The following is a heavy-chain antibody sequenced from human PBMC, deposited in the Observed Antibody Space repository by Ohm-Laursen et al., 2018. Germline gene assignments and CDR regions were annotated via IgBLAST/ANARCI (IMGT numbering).Heavy chain of an antibody. J-gene: IGHJ3*02. CDR2: IWYDGSNK. D-gene: IGHD3-22*01. V-gene: IGHV3-33*08. CDR3: ARATERDYYKSSDITDAFDI. CDR1: GFTFSSYG. Sequence: SLRLSCAASGFTFSSYGMHWVRQAPGKGLEWVAVIWYDGSNKYYADSVKGRFTISRDNSKNTLYLQMNSLRAEDTAVYYCARATERDYYKSSDITDAFDIWGQGTMVTVSS.